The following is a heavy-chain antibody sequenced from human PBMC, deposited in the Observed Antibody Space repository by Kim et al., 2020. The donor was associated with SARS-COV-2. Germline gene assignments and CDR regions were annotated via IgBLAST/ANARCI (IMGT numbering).Heavy chain of an antibody. CDR1: GGSISSSPYY. J-gene: IGHJ4*02. CDR3: VRQYGILTGLGLD. CDR2: LYYSGST. V-gene: IGHV4-39*01. Sequence: SETLSLTCTVSGGSISSSPYYWGWIRQPPGKGLEWIGRLYYSGSTNYNSSLKSRVTISVDTSRNQFSLNLTSVTAADTAVYYCVRQYGILTGLGLDWGQGTLVTVSS. D-gene: IGHD3-9*01.